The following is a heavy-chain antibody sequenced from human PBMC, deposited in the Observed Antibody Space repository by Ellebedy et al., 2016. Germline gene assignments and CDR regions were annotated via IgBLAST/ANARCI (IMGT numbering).Heavy chain of an antibody. D-gene: IGHD3-10*01. J-gene: IGHJ4*02. CDR1: GFSLSTSGVG. CDR3: AHAPALIRGVFYFDN. Sequence: SGPTLVXPTQTLTLTCTFSGFSLSTSGVGVGWIRQPPGKALEWLALIYWDGDRRYSPSLKSRLTITKDTSKNQVVLTMTNMNPVDTATYYCAHAPALIRGVFYFDNWGQGTLVTVSS. V-gene: IGHV2-5*02. CDR2: IYWDGDR.